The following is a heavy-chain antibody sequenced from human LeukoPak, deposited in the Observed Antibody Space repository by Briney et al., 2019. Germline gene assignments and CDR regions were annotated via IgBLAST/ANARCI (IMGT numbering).Heavy chain of an antibody. Sequence: SQTLSLTCAISGDSVSSNSAAWDWIRQSPSRGLEWLGRTYYRSKWYNDYAVSVKSRITINPDTSKNQFSLQLNSVTPEDTAVYYCARRMSTSGWNGGSYDYWGQGTLVTVSS. CDR1: GDSVSSNSAA. J-gene: IGHJ4*02. D-gene: IGHD6-19*01. CDR3: ARRMSTSGWNGGSYDY. V-gene: IGHV6-1*01. CDR2: TYYRSKWYN.